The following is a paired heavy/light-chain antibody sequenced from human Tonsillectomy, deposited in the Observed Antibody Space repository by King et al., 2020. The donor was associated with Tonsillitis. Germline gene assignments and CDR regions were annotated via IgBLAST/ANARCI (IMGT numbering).Light chain of an antibody. V-gene: IGKV1-39*01. Sequence: DIQMTQSPSSLSASVGDRVTITCRASQSINNYLNWYQQKPGKAPNLLIYAASSLQSGVPSRFSGSGSGTDFTLTISSLQPEDFATYYCQHCYGTPPGTFGQGTKVEVK. J-gene: IGKJ1*01. CDR3: QHCYGTPPGT. CDR2: AAS. CDR1: QSINNY.
Heavy chain of an antibody. CDR1: GFTVSANY. Sequence: EVQLVESGGGLIQPGGSLRLSCTASGFTVSANYMNWVRQAPGKGLEWVSIFYSGGATYYADSVRGRFTISRDSSKNTLYLHMNSLRAEDTAVYYCARESVAGPDGEYYYMDVWGKGTTVTVSS. D-gene: IGHD6-19*01. J-gene: IGHJ6*03. CDR2: FYSGGAT. V-gene: IGHV3-53*01. CDR3: ARESVAGPDGEYYYMDV.